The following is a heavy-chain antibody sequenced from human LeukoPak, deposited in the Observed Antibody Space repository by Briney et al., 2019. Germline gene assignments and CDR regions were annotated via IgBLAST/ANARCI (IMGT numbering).Heavy chain of an antibody. D-gene: IGHD5-18*01. J-gene: IGHJ4*02. CDR1: GYTFTSYG. CDR3: ARRRGYSYLFDY. Sequence: ASVKVSCKASGYTFTSYGINWVRQATGQGLEWMGWMNPNSGNTGYAQKFQGRVTMTRNTSISTAYMELSSLRSEDTAVYYCARRRGYSYLFDYWGRGTLVTVSS. CDR2: MNPNSGNT. V-gene: IGHV1-8*02.